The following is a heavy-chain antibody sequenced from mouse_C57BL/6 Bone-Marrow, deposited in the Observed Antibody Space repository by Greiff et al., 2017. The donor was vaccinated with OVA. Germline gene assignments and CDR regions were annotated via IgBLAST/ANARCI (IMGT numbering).Heavy chain of an antibody. V-gene: IGHV14-4*01. CDR2: IDPENGDT. CDR3: TLYYYGSSWCAY. CDR1: GFNIKDDY. D-gene: IGHD1-1*01. J-gene: IGHJ3*01. Sequence: VQLQQSGAELVRPGASVKLSCTASGFNIKDDYMHWVKQRPEQGLEWIGWIDPENGDTESASKFQGKATIPADTSSNTAYLQLSILTSEDTAVYYCTLYYYGSSWCAYWGQGTLVTVSA.